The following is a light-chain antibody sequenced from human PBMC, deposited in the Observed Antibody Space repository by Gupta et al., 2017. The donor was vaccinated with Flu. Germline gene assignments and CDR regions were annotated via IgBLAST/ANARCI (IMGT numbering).Light chain of an antibody. J-gene: IGKJ1*01. CDR1: QSVSSSY. CDR2: GAS. CDR3: KQYCSSPWT. V-gene: IGKV3-20*01. Sequence: EIVLTQSPGSLSFSPGERATLSCRASQSVSSSYLDWYQQKPGQAPRLLIYGASSRATGIPDRFSGSGSGTDFTLTISRLEPEDFAVYYCKQYCSSPWTFGQGTKVEIK.